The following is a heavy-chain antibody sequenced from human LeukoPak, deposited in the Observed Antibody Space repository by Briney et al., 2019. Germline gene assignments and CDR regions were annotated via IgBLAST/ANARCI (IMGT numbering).Heavy chain of an antibody. CDR1: GFTFSSYA. CDR3: ANPLYGDYAPLDAFDI. V-gene: IGHV3-23*01. CDR2: ISGSGGST. Sequence: XGSLRLSCAASGFTFSSYAMSWVRQAPGKGLEWVSAISGSGGSTYYADSVKGRFTISRDNSKNTLYLQMNSLRAEDTAVYYCANPLYGDYAPLDAFDIWGQGTMVTVSS. J-gene: IGHJ3*02. D-gene: IGHD4-17*01.